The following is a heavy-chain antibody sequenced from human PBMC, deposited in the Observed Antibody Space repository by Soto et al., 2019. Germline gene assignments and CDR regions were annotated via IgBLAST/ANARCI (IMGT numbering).Heavy chain of an antibody. D-gene: IGHD1-1*01. V-gene: IGHV3-21*01. Sequence: PGGSLRLSCAASVLPFSNFDMNWVRQAPGKGLEWVSSITSNSIYIYYADSVKGRFTVSRDNAKNSLYLQMDSLRAEDTAVYYCARDLSGGNYYYHGLDVWGQGTTVTVSS. CDR2: ITSNSIYI. J-gene: IGHJ6*02. CDR3: ARDLSGGNYYYHGLDV. CDR1: VLPFSNFD.